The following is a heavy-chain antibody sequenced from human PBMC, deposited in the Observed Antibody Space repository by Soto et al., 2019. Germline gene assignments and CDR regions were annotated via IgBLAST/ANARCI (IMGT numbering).Heavy chain of an antibody. D-gene: IGHD3-10*01. CDR1: GYTFTGYY. CDR3: ARPNVLLWFGESGFYGMDV. V-gene: IGHV1-2*02. CDR2: INPNSGGT. Sequence: ASVKVSCKASGYTFTGYYMRWVRQAPGQGLEWMGWINPNSGGTNYAQKFQGRVTMTRDTSISTAYMELSRLRSDDTAVYYCARPNVLLWFGESGFYGMDVWGQGTTVTVSS. J-gene: IGHJ6*02.